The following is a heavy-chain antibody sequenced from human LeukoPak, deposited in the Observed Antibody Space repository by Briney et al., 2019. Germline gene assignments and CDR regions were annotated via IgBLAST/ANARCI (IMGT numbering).Heavy chain of an antibody. D-gene: IGHD1-26*01. V-gene: IGHV4-4*02. J-gene: IGHJ6*04. CDR1: GGSIGSSNW. Sequence: PSETLSLTCAVSGGSIGSSNWWSWVRQPPGKGLEWIREIYHSGSTNYNPSLKSRVTISVDKSKNQFSLKLSSVTAADTAVYYCARVGERDYYYGMDVWGKGTTVTVSS. CDR2: IYHSGST. CDR3: ARVGERDYYYGMDV.